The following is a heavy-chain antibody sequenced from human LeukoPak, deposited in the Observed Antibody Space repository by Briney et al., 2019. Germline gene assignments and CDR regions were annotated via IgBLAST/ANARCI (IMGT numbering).Heavy chain of an antibody. CDR1: GFTFSSYA. J-gene: IGHJ4*02. CDR3: ARGGGHSGSYSHFDY. CDR2: ISSNGGST. V-gene: IGHV3-64*01. Sequence: GGSLRLSCAASGFTFSSYAMHWVRQAPGKGLEYVSAISSNGGSTYYANSVKGRFTTSRDNSKNTLYLQMGSLRAEDMAVYYCARGGGHSGSYSHFDYWGQGTLVTVSS. D-gene: IGHD1-26*01.